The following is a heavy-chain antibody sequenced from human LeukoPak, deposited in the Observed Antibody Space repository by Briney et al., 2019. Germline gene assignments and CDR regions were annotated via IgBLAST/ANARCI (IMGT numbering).Heavy chain of an antibody. CDR2: ISSSSSYI. CDR3: ARGIAVAVNDY. Sequence: GGSLRLSCAASGFTFSSYSMNWVRQAPGKGLEWVSSISSSSSYIYSADSVKGRFTISRDNAKNSLYLQMNSLRAEDTAVYYCARGIAVAVNDYWGQGTLVTVSS. V-gene: IGHV3-21*01. CDR1: GFTFSSYS. D-gene: IGHD6-19*01. J-gene: IGHJ4*02.